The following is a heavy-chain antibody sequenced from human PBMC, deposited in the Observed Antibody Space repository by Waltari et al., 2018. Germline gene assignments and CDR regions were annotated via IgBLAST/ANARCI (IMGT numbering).Heavy chain of an antibody. Sequence: EEQLLESGGALVQPGGSLQLSCAAAGFVFHDDAMSWVRRAPGKGMDWVVGITNSGGKKYYADSGKGRFTIAGDNSKNTGYLQMNSLRAEDTAVYYCAKDLYTTFGALNSWGQGTLVSVSS. CDR1: GFVFHDDA. J-gene: IGHJ4*02. CDR2: ITNSGGKK. V-gene: IGHV3-23*01. CDR3: AKDLYTTFGALNS. D-gene: IGHD3-3*01.